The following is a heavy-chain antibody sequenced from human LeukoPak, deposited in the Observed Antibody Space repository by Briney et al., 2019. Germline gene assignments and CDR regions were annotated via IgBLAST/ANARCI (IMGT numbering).Heavy chain of an antibody. CDR2: ISGSGGST. J-gene: IGHJ4*02. CDR3: AKDGAGGYYYDSSGYQYYFDY. CDR1: GFTFNSYA. D-gene: IGHD3-22*01. Sequence: PGGSLRLSCAASGFTFNSYAMSWVRQAPGKGLEWVSAISGSGGSTYYADSVKGRFTISRDNSKNTLYLQMNSLRAEDTAVYYCAKDGAGGYYYDSSGYQYYFDYWGQGTLVTVSS. V-gene: IGHV3-23*01.